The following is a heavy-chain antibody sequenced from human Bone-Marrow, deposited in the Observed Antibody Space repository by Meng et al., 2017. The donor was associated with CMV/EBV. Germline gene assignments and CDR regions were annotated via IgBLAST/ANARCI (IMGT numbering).Heavy chain of an antibody. CDR2: ITAYNGNT. CDR1: GYMFTGYG. D-gene: IGHD2-21*02. CDR3: ARTRVETGGRTFGDWYGMDV. V-gene: IGHV1-18*01. J-gene: IGHJ6*02. Sequence: ASVKVSCKASGYMFTGYGISWVRQAPGQGLEWMGWITAYNGNTNYAQKFQTRVTMTRDTTTRTAYMELMSLRFDDTAVYYCARTRVETGGRTFGDWYGMDVWGRGTTVTVSS.